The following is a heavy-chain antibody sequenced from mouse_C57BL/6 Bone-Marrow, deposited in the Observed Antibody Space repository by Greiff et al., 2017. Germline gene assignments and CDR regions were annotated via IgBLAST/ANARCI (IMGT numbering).Heavy chain of an antibody. CDR3: ASPPYYGNYGAWFAY. CDR2: ISYDGSN. CDR1: GYSITSGYY. J-gene: IGHJ3*01. D-gene: IGHD2-10*01. Sequence: DVQLQESGPGLVKPSQSLSLTCSVTGYSITSGYYWNWIRQFPGNKLEWMGYISYDGSNNYNPSLKNRISITRDTSKNQFFLKLNSVTTEDTATYYCASPPYYGNYGAWFAYWGQGTLVTVSA. V-gene: IGHV3-6*01.